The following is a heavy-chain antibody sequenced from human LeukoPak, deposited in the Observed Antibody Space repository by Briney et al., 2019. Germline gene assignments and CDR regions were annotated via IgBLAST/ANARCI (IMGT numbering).Heavy chain of an antibody. CDR1: GFTFSKYW. J-gene: IGHJ4*02. V-gene: IGHV3-74*01. CDR2: INTDWTVT. D-gene: IGHD6-19*01. CDR3: ATKQWLAPPPDS. Sequence: GGSLRLSCAASGFTFSKYWMLWVRQAPGKGLESVSRINTDWTVTTYADSVKGRFTVSRDNADNTMFLQMNSVRDEDTAVYYCATKQWLAPPPDSWGQGNPVTVSS.